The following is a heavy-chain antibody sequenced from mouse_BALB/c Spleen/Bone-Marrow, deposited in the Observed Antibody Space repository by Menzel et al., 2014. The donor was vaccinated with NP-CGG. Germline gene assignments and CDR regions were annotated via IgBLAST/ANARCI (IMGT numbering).Heavy chain of an antibody. CDR1: GFSLSRYN. J-gene: IGHJ4*01. V-gene: IGHV2-6-4*01. CDR2: IWGGGNT. Sequence: VMLVESGPGQVAPSQSLSITCTVSGFSLSRYNVHWVRQPPGKGLEWLGVIWGGGNTDYNSGLKSRLNISKDNSKSQVFLKLNSLQTDDTAMYYCARFITTGTMDYRGQGTSVTVSS. CDR3: ARFITTGTMDY. D-gene: IGHD1-1*01.